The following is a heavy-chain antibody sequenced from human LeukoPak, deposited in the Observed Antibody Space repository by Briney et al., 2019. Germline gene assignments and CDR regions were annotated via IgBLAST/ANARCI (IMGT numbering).Heavy chain of an antibody. CDR2: ILVDGDYK. CDR3: ASAWRTTSFEY. V-gene: IGHV3-33*01. D-gene: IGHD4-17*01. Sequence: VGALRLSCVASVVTFSDYGMHWGRQALDKGLEWVTLILVDGDYKYYADSLKGRFTVSRDDSKNTCYLQMDSLRVDYMVFDYCASAWRTTSFEYWAQGPVVPV. J-gene: IGHJ4*02. CDR1: VVTFSDYG.